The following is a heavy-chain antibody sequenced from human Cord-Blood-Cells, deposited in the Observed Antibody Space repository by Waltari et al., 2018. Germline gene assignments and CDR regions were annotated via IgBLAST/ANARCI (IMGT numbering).Heavy chain of an antibody. CDR2: IYWNDDK. CDR3: AHTSYYYGSGSYYNY. J-gene: IGHJ4*02. Sequence: QITLKESGPTLVKPTQTLTLTCTFSGFSLSTSGVGVGWIRQPPGKALEWLALIYWNDDKRFSPSLKSRLTITKDTSKNQVVLTMTNMDPVDTATYYCAHTSYYYGSGSYYNYWGQGTLVTVSS. CDR1: GFSLSTSGVG. D-gene: IGHD3-10*01. V-gene: IGHV2-5*01.